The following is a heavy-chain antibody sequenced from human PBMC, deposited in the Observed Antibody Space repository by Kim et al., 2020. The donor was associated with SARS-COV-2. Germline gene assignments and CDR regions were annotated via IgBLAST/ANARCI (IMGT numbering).Heavy chain of an antibody. J-gene: IGHJ6*02. D-gene: IGHD3-10*01. CDR1: GFTFSNAW. CDR2: IKSKTDGGTT. CDR3: TTDWARTFMVRGADYYYYGMDV. V-gene: IGHV3-15*01. Sequence: GGSLRLSCAASGFTFSNAWMSWVRQAPGKGLEWVGRIKSKTDGGTTDYAAPVKGRFTISRDDSKNTLYLQMNSLKTEDTAVYYCTTDWARTFMVRGADYYYYGMDVWGQGTTVTVSS.